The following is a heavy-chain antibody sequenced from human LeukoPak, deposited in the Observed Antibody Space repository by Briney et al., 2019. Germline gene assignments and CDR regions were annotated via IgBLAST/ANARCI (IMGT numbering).Heavy chain of an antibody. D-gene: IGHD1-26*01. CDR1: GFTVSSNY. V-gene: IGHV3-66*01. CDR3: AKGRKILVAANDFDY. Sequence: GGSLTRSCAAAGFTVSSNYMSCVRQAPGKGLECVSVIYSGGSTYYADSVKGRFTISRDNSKNPLYLQMNSLRAEDTAVYYCAKGRKILVAANDFDYWGQGTLVTVSS. J-gene: IGHJ4*02. CDR2: IYSGGST.